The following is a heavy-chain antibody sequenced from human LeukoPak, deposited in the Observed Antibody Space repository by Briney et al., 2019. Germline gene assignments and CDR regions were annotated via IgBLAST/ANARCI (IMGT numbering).Heavy chain of an antibody. CDR2: IYHSGNT. CDR3: ARVGGDSSGAFDI. Sequence: SGTLSLTCGVSGGSISSSNWWSWVRQPPGEGLEWIGEIYHSGNTNYKSSLKSRVTISVDKSKKQFSLNLSSVTAADTAVYYCARVGGDSSGAFDIWGQGTTVTVSS. J-gene: IGHJ3*02. D-gene: IGHD6-19*01. V-gene: IGHV4-4*02. CDR1: GGSISSSNW.